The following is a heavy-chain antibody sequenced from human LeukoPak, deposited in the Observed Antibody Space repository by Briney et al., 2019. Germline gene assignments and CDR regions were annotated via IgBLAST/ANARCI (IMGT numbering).Heavy chain of an antibody. CDR2: IDWDDDK. CDR3: ARMPYGDYYYYGMDV. V-gene: IGHV2-70*01. Sequence: SGPTLVNPTQTLTLTCTFSGFSPSTSGMCVSWIRQPPGKALEWLALIDWDDDKYYSTSLKTRLTISKDTSKNQVVLTMTNMDPVDTATYYCARMPYGDYYYYGMDVWGQGTTVTVSS. J-gene: IGHJ6*02. D-gene: IGHD4-17*01. CDR1: GFSPSTSGMC.